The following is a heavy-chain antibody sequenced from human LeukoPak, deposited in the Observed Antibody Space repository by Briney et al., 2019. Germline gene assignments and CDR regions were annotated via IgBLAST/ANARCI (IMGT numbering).Heavy chain of an antibody. CDR3: AKGYYSGYDSGAFDH. CDR1: GFDFDDFA. D-gene: IGHD5-12*01. CDR2: VSWDGVST. V-gene: IGHV3-43D*03. Sequence: GGSLRLSCASSGFDFDDFAMHWLRQAPGKGLEGISLVSWDGVSTYYSDSVKGRFTISRDNSKNSLSLQMNTLRAEDTALYYCAKGYYSGYDSGAFDHWGQGTLVTVSS. J-gene: IGHJ4*02.